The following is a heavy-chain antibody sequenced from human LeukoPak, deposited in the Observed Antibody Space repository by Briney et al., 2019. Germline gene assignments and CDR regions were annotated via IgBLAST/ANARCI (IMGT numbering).Heavy chain of an antibody. CDR2: IYHSGNT. CDR1: GGSISSGGYS. CDR3: ARVLVRGAYNWFDP. D-gene: IGHD3-10*02. Sequence: PSETPSLTCAVSGGSISSGGYSWSWIRQPPGKGLEWIGYIYHSGNTYYNPSLKSRVTISVDRSKNQFSLKLTSVTAADTAVYYCARVLVRGAYNWFDPWGQGTLVTVSS. J-gene: IGHJ5*02. V-gene: IGHV4-30-2*01.